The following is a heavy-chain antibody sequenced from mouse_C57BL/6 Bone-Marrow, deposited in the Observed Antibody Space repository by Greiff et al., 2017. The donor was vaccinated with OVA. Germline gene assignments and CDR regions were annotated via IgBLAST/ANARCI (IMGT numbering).Heavy chain of an antibody. CDR3: ARGREGYYGYGDFDY. Sequence: QVQLQQPGAELVMPGASVKLSCKASGYTFTSYWMHWVRQRPGQGLEWIGEIDPSDSYTYYNQKFKGKSTLTVDKSSSTAYMQLSSLTSEDSAVYYCARGREGYYGYGDFDYWGQGTTLTVSS. J-gene: IGHJ2*01. V-gene: IGHV1-69*01. CDR1: GYTFTSYW. CDR2: IDPSDSYT. D-gene: IGHD2-2*01.